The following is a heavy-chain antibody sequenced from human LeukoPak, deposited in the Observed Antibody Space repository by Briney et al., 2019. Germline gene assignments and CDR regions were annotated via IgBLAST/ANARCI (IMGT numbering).Heavy chain of an antibody. CDR1: GGSFSGYY. D-gene: IGHD2-15*01. J-gene: IGHJ4*02. Sequence: KPSETLSLTCAVYGGSFSGYYWSWIRQPPGKGLEWIGEINHSGSTNYNPSLKSRVTISVDTSKNQLSVKLSSVTAADTAVYYCATLGYPLDYWGQGTLVTVST. V-gene: IGHV4-34*01. CDR3: ATLGYPLDY. CDR2: INHSGST.